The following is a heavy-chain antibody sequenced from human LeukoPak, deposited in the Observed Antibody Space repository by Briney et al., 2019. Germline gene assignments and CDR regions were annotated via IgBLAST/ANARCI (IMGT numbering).Heavy chain of an antibody. D-gene: IGHD2-15*01. J-gene: IGHJ3*01. CDR3: AREPQIVVVVAATGIGAFDV. Sequence: SVKVSCKASGGTFSSYAISWVRQAPGQGLEWMGGIIPIFGTANYAQKFQGRVTITTDESTSTAYMELSSLRSEDTAVYYCAREPQIVVVVAATGIGAFDVWGRGTMVTVSS. V-gene: IGHV1-69*05. CDR1: GGTFSSYA. CDR2: IIPIFGTA.